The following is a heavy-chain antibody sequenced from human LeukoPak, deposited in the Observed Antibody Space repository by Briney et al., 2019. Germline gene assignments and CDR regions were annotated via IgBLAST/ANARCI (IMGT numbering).Heavy chain of an antibody. CDR1: GGSISSYY. D-gene: IGHD5-24*01. CDR2: IYYSGST. V-gene: IGHV4-59*01. J-gene: IGHJ4*02. CDR3: ARDRDGHFDY. Sequence: SETLSLTCTVSGGSISSYYWSWIRQPPGKGLEWIGYIYYSGSTNYNPSLKSRVTISVDTSKNQFSLKLSSMTAADTAVYYCARDRDGHFDYWGQGTLVTVSS.